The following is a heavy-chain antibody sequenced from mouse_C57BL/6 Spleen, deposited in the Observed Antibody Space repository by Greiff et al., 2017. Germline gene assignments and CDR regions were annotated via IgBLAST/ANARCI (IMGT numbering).Heavy chain of an antibody. V-gene: IGHV1-9*01. Sequence: QVQLQQSGAELMKPGASVKLSCKATGYTFTGYWLEWVKQRPGHGLEWIGEILPGSGSTNSNEKFKGKATFTYDTSSNTAYMQLSSLTTEDSAIYYYARYGSYYFDYWGQGTTLTVSS. CDR2: ILPGSGST. CDR1: GYTFTGYW. D-gene: IGHD1-1*01. CDR3: ARYGSYYFDY. J-gene: IGHJ2*01.